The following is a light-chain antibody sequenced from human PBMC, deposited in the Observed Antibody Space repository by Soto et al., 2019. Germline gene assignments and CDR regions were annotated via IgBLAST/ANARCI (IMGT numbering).Light chain of an antibody. CDR2: DAS. V-gene: IGKV1-5*01. CDR3: QQYETFSGT. J-gene: IGKJ1*01. CDR1: QTISSW. Sequence: DIHMTQSLSTLSGSVGYRVTITCRASQTISSWLAWYQQKPGEASKLLIYDASALPRGVPSRFSGRGSGTKFTLTIASLQPDDFATYYCQQYETFSGTFGPGTKVDI.